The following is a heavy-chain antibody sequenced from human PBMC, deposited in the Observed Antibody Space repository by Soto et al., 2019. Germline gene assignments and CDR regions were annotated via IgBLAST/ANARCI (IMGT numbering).Heavy chain of an antibody. V-gene: IGHV4-59*01. Sequence: PSETLSLTCTVSGGSISSYYWSWIRQPPGKGLEWIGYIYYSGSTNYNPSLKSRVTISVDTSKNQFSLKLSSVTAADTAVYYCASLGAVAGTDFDYWGQGTLVTVSS. D-gene: IGHD6-19*01. CDR2: IYYSGST. J-gene: IGHJ4*02. CDR1: GGSISSYY. CDR3: ASLGAVAGTDFDY.